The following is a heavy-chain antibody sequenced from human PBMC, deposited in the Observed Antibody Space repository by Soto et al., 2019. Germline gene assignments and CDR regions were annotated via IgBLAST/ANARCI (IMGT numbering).Heavy chain of an antibody. D-gene: IGHD2-15*01. CDR3: ARGAGGFDY. J-gene: IGHJ4*02. CDR2: VNNDGSTT. V-gene: IGHV3-74*01. Sequence: WGSLPVSCASSVFTFSDYWMHWVRQAPGEGLVWISFVNNDGSTTNYADSVNGRFTIARDNAKNTLYLQVNSLRAEDTGVYYCARGAGGFDYWGQGAMVTVSS. CDR1: VFTFSDYW.